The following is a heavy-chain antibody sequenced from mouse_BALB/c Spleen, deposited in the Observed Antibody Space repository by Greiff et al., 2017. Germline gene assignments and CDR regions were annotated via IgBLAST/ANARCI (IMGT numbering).Heavy chain of an antibody. J-gene: IGHJ4*01. V-gene: IGHV1S81*02. CDR1: GYTFTSYY. CDR2: INPSNGGT. D-gene: IGHD1-1*02. Sequence: VQLQQSGAELVKPGASVKLSCKASGYTFTSYYMYWVKQRPGQGLEWIGEINPSNGGTNFNEKFKSKATLTVDKSSSTAYMQLSSLTSEDSAVYYCARRGHYGPHYYAMDYWGQGTSVTVSS. CDR3: ARRGHYGPHYYAMDY.